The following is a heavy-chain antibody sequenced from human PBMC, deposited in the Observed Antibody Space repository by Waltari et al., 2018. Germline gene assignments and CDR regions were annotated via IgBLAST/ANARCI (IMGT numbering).Heavy chain of an antibody. D-gene: IGHD2-15*01. Sequence: QVQLVQSGTEVKKPGASVKFSCKPSGYTFTDSNVHWMRQAPGQGLEWRGWITPNSGDIIYAQKFQGRVTMTRDTSIRTAYMELRSLTSDDTAVYYCARGFCSGGTCYGGGWGQGTLVTVSS. CDR2: ITPNSGDI. V-gene: IGHV1-2*02. CDR1: GYTFTDSN. CDR3: ARGFCSGGTCYGGG. J-gene: IGHJ4*02.